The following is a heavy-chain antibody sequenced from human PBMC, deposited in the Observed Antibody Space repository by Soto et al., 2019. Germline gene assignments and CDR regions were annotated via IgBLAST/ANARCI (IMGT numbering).Heavy chain of an antibody. Sequence: GVSLRLSCAASGFTFSSYAMSWVRQAPGKGLEWVSAISGSGGSTYYADSVKGRFTISRDNSKNTPYLQMNSLRAEDTAVYYCAKGVGLGYGSGSYYSLYYWGQGTLVTVSS. D-gene: IGHD3-10*01. CDR3: AKGVGLGYGSGSYYSLYY. CDR1: GFTFSSYA. CDR2: ISGSGGST. J-gene: IGHJ4*02. V-gene: IGHV3-23*01.